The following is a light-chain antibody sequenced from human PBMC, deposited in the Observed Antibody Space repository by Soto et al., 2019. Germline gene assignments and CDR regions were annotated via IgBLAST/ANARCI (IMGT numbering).Light chain of an antibody. V-gene: IGKV1-5*01. CDR2: DAS. Sequence: DIQMTQSPSTLSASVGDRVTITCRASQSISSWLAWYQQKPGKAPTLLIYDASNLESGVPSRFSGSASGTEFTLTISSLQPDDFATYYCKQYDTYWTFGQGTKVDI. J-gene: IGKJ1*01. CDR3: KQYDTYWT. CDR1: QSISSW.